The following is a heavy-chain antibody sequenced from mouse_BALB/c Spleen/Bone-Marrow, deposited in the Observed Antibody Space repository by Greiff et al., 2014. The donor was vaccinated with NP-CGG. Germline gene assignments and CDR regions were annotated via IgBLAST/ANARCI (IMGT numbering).Heavy chain of an antibody. CDR1: GFTFSSYG. CDR2: ISSGGSNT. CDR3: ARHQRYYAMDY. J-gene: IGHJ4*01. Sequence: EVQVVESGGDLVKPGGSLKLSCAASGFTFSSYGMSWGRQTPDKRLEWVATISSGGSNTYYPDSVKGRFTISRDNAKNTLYLQMSSLKSEDTAMYYCARHQRYYAMDYWGQGTSFTVSS. V-gene: IGHV5-6*01.